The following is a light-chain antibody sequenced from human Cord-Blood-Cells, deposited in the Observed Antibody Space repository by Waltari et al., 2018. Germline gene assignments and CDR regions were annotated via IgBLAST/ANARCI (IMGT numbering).Light chain of an antibody. CDR1: SSDVGGYNY. Sequence: QSALTQPASVSGSPGQSITISCTGTSSDVGGYNYVSWYQQHPGKAPKRMIYEGSNQPSGVSNCFSCTKSGNTASRTIAGLQAEDEADYYCSSYTSSSTLVFGGGTKLTVL. CDR2: EGS. J-gene: IGLJ3*02. CDR3: SSYTSSSTLV. V-gene: IGLV2-14*01.